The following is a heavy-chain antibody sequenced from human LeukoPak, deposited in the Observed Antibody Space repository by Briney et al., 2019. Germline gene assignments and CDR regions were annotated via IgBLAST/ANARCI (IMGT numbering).Heavy chain of an antibody. D-gene: IGHD5-24*01. CDR2: ISNSGSTI. V-gene: IGHV3-48*03. J-gene: IGHJ4*02. Sequence: TGGSLRLSCAASGFTFSSYEMNWVRQAPGKGREWGSYISNSGSTIYNADSVKGRFTISRDNTKNSLYLQMNSLRAEDTAVYYCARREMATNFDYWGQGTLVTVSS. CDR3: ARREMATNFDY. CDR1: GFTFSSYE.